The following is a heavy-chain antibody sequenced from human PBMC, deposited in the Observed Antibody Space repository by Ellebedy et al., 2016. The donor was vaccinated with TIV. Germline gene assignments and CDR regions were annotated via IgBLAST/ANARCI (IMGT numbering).Heavy chain of an antibody. J-gene: IGHJ6*02. CDR1: GFTFSSYS. Sequence: GESLKISCAASGFTFSSYSMNWVRQAPGKGLEWVSYISSSSSTIYYAGSVKGRFTISRDNAKNSLYLQMNSLRAEDTAVYYCARDDEDILTGRNTMDVWGQGTTVTVSS. CDR2: ISSSSSTI. CDR3: ARDDEDILTGRNTMDV. D-gene: IGHD3-9*01. V-gene: IGHV3-48*01.